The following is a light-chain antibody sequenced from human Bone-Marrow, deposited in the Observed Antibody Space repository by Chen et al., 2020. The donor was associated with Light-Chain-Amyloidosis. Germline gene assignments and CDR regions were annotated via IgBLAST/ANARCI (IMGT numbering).Light chain of an antibody. J-gene: IGKJ2*01. CDR1: QSVSSSY. CDR3: QQYGSSPT. CDR2: GAF. V-gene: IGKV3-20*01. Sequence: EIVLTQSPGTLSLSPGERATLPCRASQSVSSSYFAWYQQKPGQAPRLRIYGAFNRATGIPDSFSGSGSGTDFTLTISRLEPEDFAVYYCQQYGSSPTFGQETKLEIK.